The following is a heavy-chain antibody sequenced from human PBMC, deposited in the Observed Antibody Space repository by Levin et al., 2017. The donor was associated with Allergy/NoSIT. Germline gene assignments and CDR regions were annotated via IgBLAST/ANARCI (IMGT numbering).Heavy chain of an antibody. V-gene: IGHV3-30-3*01. CDR2: ISYDGSNK. D-gene: IGHD2-15*01. J-gene: IGHJ6*03. CDR1: GFTFSSYA. CDR3: ARPGGSVVAATGYYYMDV. Sequence: GESLKISCAASGFTFSSYAMHWVRQAPGKGLEWVAVISYDGSNKYYADSVKGRFTISRDNSKNTLYLQMNSLRAEDTAVYYCARPGGSVVAATGYYYMDVWGKGTTVTVSS.